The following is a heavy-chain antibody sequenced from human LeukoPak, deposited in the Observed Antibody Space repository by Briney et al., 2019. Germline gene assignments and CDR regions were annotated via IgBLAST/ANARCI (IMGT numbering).Heavy chain of an antibody. D-gene: IGHD1-1*01. J-gene: IGHJ4*02. CDR2: IYYHENT. CDR1: GGSISSSSDY. V-gene: IGHV4-39*01. CDR3: ARRAYSAAYWKHFDY. Sequence: SETLSLTCTVSGGSISSSSDYWGWIRQAPGKGLKWIGRIYYHENTYYNSSLKSRVTISVDTSKNQFSLKLNSVTAADTAVYFCARRAYSAAYWKHFDYWGQGTLVTVSS.